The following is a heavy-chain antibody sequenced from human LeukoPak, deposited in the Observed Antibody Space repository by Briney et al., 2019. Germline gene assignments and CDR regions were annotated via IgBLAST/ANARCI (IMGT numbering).Heavy chain of an antibody. Sequence: GGSLRLSCAAPGFTFGSYAMSWVRQAPGKGLEWVSAISGSGGSTYYADSVEGRFTISRDNSKNTLYLQMNSLRAEDTAVYYCARGGSRRAFDYWGQGTLVTVSS. V-gene: IGHV3-23*01. D-gene: IGHD6-13*01. CDR3: ARGGSRRAFDY. CDR1: GFTFGSYA. CDR2: ISGSGGST. J-gene: IGHJ4*02.